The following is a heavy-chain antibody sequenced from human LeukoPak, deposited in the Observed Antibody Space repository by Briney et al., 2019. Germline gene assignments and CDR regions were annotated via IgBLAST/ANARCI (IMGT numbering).Heavy chain of an antibody. D-gene: IGHD6-19*01. J-gene: IGHJ5*02. CDR3: ARKYSGWYEWFDP. V-gene: IGHV4-34*01. CDR2: INHSGST. CDR1: GGSFSGYY. Sequence: SETLSFTCAVYGGSFSGYYWSWIRQPPGKGLEWIGEINHSGSTNYNPSLKSRVTISVDTSKNQFSLKLSSVTAADTAVYYCARKYSGWYEWFDPWGQGTLVTVYS.